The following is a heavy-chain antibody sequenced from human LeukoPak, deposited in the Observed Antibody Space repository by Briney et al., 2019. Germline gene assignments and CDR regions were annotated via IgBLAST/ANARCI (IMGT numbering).Heavy chain of an antibody. Sequence: GGSLRLSCAASGFALSSYWMHWVRQAPGKGLVWVSDINSDGSTTRYADSVKGRFTISRDNAKNTLYLEMNSLRAEDTAVYYCATRDYPSSTYWGQGTLVTV. CDR3: ATRDYPSSTY. CDR1: GFALSSYW. CDR2: INSDGSTT. D-gene: IGHD6-6*01. J-gene: IGHJ4*02. V-gene: IGHV3-74*01.